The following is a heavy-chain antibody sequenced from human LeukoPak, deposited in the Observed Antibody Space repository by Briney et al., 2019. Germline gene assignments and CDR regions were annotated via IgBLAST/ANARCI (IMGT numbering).Heavy chain of an antibody. Sequence: ASVKVSCKASGYTFTSYDISWVRQATGRELEWMGWMNPNSGDTGYVQKFQGRVTMTTDTSISTAYMELSSLRSEDTSVYYCARGGFGSGSYSDYWGQGTLVTVSS. D-gene: IGHD3-10*01. CDR2: MNPNSGDT. J-gene: IGHJ4*02. CDR1: GYTFTSYD. CDR3: ARGGFGSGSYSDY. V-gene: IGHV1-8*01.